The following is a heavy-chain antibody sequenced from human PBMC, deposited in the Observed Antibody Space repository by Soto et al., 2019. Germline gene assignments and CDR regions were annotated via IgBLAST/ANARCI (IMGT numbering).Heavy chain of an antibody. CDR1: GFTFSDYA. V-gene: IGHV3-30-3*01. CDR2: ISFDGSNE. Sequence: PGGSLRLSCAASGFTFSDYAMHWVRQAPGKGLEWVAIISFDGSNEHYADSVQGRFTISRDNSKNTLYLQMNSLRAEDTAVYYCAKDHFGDYDDWGQGTLVTVSS. CDR3: AKDHFGDYDD. J-gene: IGHJ4*02. D-gene: IGHD4-17*01.